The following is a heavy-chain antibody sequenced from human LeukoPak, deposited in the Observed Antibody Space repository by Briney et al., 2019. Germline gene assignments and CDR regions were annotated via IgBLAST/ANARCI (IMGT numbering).Heavy chain of an antibody. D-gene: IGHD6-13*01. CDR2: IKQDGSEK. Sequence: GGSRGFSFAASGFTFSTYGMTWFGQAPGKGLDWVANIKQDGSEKYYVDSVKGRFTISRDNAKNSLYLQMNSLRAEDTAVYYSSLEGSSWYRYFQHWGQGTLVTVSS. V-gene: IGHV3-7*05. J-gene: IGHJ1*01. CDR3: SLEGSSWYRYFQH. CDR1: GFTFSTYG.